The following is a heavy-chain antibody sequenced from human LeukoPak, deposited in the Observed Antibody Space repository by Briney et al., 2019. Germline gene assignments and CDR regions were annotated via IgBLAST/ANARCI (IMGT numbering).Heavy chain of an antibody. D-gene: IGHD3-10*01. CDR2: MYYSGST. CDR1: LDSISGYY. J-gene: IGHJ6*02. Sequence: SETLSLTCTVSLDSISGYYWSWIRQPPGKGLEWIGSMYYSGSTYYNPSLKSRVTISVDTSKNQFSLKLSSVTAADTAVYYCARDYLDGMDVWGQGTTVTVSS. V-gene: IGHV4-38-2*02. CDR3: ARDYLDGMDV.